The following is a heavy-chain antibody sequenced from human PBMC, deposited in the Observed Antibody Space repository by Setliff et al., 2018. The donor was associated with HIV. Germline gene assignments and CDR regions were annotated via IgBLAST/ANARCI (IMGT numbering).Heavy chain of an antibody. CDR1: GFTFEKYW. J-gene: IGHJ3*01. Sequence: GGSLRLSCAASGFTFEKYWMHWVRQAPGRGLVWVSRVNRDGSSETYADSVKGRFTISRDNPKNSLYLQMNSLRAEDTAVYYCARDPDYYDDSGYADAFDVWGQGTMVTVSS. D-gene: IGHD3-22*01. CDR2: VNRDGSSE. CDR3: ARDPDYYDDSGYADAFDV. V-gene: IGHV3-74*01.